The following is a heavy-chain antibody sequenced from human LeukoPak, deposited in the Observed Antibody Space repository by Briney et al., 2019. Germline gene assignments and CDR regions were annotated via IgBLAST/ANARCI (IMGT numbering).Heavy chain of an antibody. V-gene: IGHV4-59*08. CDR2: IYYSGST. Sequence: PSETLSLTCAVYGGPFSGYYWSWIRQPPGEGLEWIGYIYYSGSTNYNPSLKSRVTISVDTSKNQFSLKLSSVTAADTAVYYCARRGAPTYYYDSSGYLDNWFDPWGQGTLVTVSS. J-gene: IGHJ5*02. CDR3: ARRGAPTYYYDSSGYLDNWFDP. D-gene: IGHD3-22*01. CDR1: GGPFSGYY.